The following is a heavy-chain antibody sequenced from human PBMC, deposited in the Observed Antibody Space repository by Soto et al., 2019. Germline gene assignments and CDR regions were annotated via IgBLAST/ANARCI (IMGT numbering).Heavy chain of an antibody. V-gene: IGHV3-72*01. J-gene: IGHJ2*01. Sequence: GGSLRLSCAGSGFTLSDHYIDWVRQAPGKGLEWVGRSRDKPQGYSTAYAASVKGRFTTSRDESKNSAYLQMNSLKTEDTAVYYCVKDDRILGRRYFDLWGRGTLVTVSS. D-gene: IGHD2-15*01. CDR2: SRDKPQGYST. CDR3: VKDDRILGRRYFDL. CDR1: GFTLSDHY.